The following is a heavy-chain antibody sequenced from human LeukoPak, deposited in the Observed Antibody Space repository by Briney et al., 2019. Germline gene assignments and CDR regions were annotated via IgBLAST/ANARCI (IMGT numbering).Heavy chain of an antibody. V-gene: IGHV3-30*18. D-gene: IGHD1-26*01. CDR1: GFTFSSYG. J-gene: IGHJ4*02. Sequence: GGSLRLSCAVSGFTFSSYGMHWVRQAPGKGLEWVAVISYDGSNKYYADSVKGRITISRDNSKNTLYLQMNSLRAEDTAVYYCSKARIVGPPTPLRFWGQGTLVTVSS. CDR3: SKARIVGPPTPLRF. CDR2: ISYDGSNK.